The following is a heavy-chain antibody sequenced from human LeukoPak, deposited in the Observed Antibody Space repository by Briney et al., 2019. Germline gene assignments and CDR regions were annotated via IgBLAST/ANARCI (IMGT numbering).Heavy chain of an antibody. CDR1: GGSISSYY. D-gene: IGHD2-15*01. Sequence: SETLSLTCTVSGGSISSYYWSWIRQPAGKGLEWIGRMYSSGNTNYNPSLKSRVTMSVDTSKNQFSLKLSSVTAADTAVYYCARGGGVVVVAAIDAFNIWGQGTMVTVSS. J-gene: IGHJ3*02. CDR2: MYSSGNT. V-gene: IGHV4-4*07. CDR3: ARGGGVVVVAAIDAFNI.